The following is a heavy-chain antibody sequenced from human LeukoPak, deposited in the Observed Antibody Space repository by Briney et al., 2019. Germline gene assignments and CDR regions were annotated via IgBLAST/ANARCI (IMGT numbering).Heavy chain of an antibody. V-gene: IGHV1-2*02. J-gene: IGHJ4*02. CDR1: GCTFTDYY. CDR2: INPNSGDT. Sequence: ASVKVSCKSSGCTFTDYYTHWVRQAPGQRLEWMGWINPNSGDTKYAQKFQDRVTMTRDMSISTAYVELSGLTSDDTAVYYCARGSALQGTRFPFAYWGQGTLVTVSS. CDR3: ARGSALQGTRFPFAY. D-gene: IGHD1-7*01.